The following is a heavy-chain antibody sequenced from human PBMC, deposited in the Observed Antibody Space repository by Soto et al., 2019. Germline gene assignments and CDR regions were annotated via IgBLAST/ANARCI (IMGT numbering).Heavy chain of an antibody. CDR1: GYTFTSYD. J-gene: IGHJ6*03. V-gene: IGHV1-8*01. CDR3: ARVLRYFDWSYYYYYYMDV. D-gene: IGHD3-9*01. CDR2: MNPNSGNT. Sequence: QVQLVQSGAEVKKPGASVKVSCKASGYTFTSYDINWVRQATGQGLEWMGWMNPNSGNTGYAQKFQGRVTMTRNTSISTAYMELSSLRSEDTAVYYCARVLRYFDWSYYYYYYMDVWGKGTTVTVSS.